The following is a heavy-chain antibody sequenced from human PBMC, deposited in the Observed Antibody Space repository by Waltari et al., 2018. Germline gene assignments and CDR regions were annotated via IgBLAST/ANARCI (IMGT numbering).Heavy chain of an antibody. V-gene: IGHV4-39*01. CDR3: ATYIGASLGTAAFDV. CDR2: LSYSGAT. J-gene: IGHJ3*01. D-gene: IGHD5-12*01. CDR1: GVSITSDRHY. Sequence: QLQLQESGPGLVKPSETLSLTCSVSGVSITSDRHYGGWIRQPPGQGLEWIATLSYSGATYSSPSLKSRVTISRDTSKNQVSLQLGSVTAADTAVYYCATYIGASLGTAAFDVWGQGTMVTVSS.